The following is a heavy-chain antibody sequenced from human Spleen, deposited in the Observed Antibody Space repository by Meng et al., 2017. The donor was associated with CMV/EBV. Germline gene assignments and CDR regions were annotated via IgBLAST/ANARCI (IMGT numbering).Heavy chain of an antibody. D-gene: IGHD6-13*01. CDR1: GFTFSSYW. Sequence: GESLKISCAASGFTFSSYWMNWVRQAPGKGLEWVANIKQDGSEKYYVDSVRGRFTISRDNAKNSLYLQMNSLRAEDTAVYYCAREAYSSSWYSLYYYGMDVWGQGTTVTVSS. V-gene: IGHV3-7*01. J-gene: IGHJ6*02. CDR3: AREAYSSSWYSLYYYGMDV. CDR2: IKQDGSEK.